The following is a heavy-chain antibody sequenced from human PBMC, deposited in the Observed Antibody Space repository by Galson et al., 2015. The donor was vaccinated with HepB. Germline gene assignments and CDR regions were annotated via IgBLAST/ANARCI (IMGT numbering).Heavy chain of an antibody. D-gene: IGHD2-15*01. CDR1: GYTFSSYA. CDR3: ARLGRSSGGIDY. CDR2: IIPIFGIA. J-gene: IGHJ4*02. V-gene: IGHV1-69*13. Sequence: SVKVSCKASGYTFSSYAISWVRQAPGQGLEWMGGIIPIFGIANYAQKFQGRVTITADESTSTAYMELSSLRSEDTAVYYCARLGRSSGGIDYWGQGTLVTVSS.